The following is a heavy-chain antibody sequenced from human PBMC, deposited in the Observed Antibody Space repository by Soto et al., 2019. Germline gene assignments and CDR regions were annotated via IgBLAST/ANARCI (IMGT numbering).Heavy chain of an antibody. Sequence: SGTLSLTCTISGGSINSSNYYWGWFRQPPGNGLEWIGFFYHTGSLYYNPSLKSRVTISSDTSKSHLSLRLRSVTAADAGVYYGARCAMTVAGPYYYAMDVWGLGTTVTVYS. V-gene: IGHV4-39*02. D-gene: IGHD6-19*01. CDR1: GGSINSSNYY. CDR2: FYHTGSL. J-gene: IGHJ6*02. CDR3: ARCAMTVAGPYYYAMDV.